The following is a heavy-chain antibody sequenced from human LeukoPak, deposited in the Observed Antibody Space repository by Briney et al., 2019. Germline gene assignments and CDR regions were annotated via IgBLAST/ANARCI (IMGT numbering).Heavy chain of an antibody. D-gene: IGHD3-22*01. CDR2: ISVYNGNT. V-gene: IGHV1-18*01. J-gene: IGHJ4*02. Sequence: ASVKVSCKASGYTFTSYGISWVRQAPGQGLEWMGWISVYNGNTNYAQKFQGRVTMTTDTSTSTAYMELRSLRSDDTAVYYCARDPYYDSSGYPVGYFDYWGQGTLVTSPQ. CDR1: GYTFTSYG. CDR3: ARDPYYDSSGYPVGYFDY.